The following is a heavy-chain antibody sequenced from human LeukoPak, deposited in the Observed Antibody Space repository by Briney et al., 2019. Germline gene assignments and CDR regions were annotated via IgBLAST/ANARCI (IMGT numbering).Heavy chain of an antibody. CDR1: GFTFSNAL. CDR3: NRGSD. J-gene: IGHJ4*02. CDR2: IKSKTNGGTT. V-gene: IGHV3-15*01. Sequence: GGSLRLSCAASGFTFSNALMSWVRQAPGKGLEWVGRIKSKTNGGTTDYAAPVKGRISISRDDSKDTLYLQMNSLKTEDTAVYCCNRGSDWGQGTLVTVSS. D-gene: IGHD3-16*01.